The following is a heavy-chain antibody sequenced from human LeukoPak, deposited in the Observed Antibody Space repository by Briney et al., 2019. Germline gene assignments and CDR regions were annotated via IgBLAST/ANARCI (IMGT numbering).Heavy chain of an antibody. CDR1: GGSVTSGTYH. V-gene: IGHV4-39*07. CDR3: ARGPRWLQDYFNY. CDR2: VYFDGGT. Sequence: SETLSLTCSVSGGSVTSGTYHWGWIRQPPGKGLEWIGSVYFDGGTHYKPSLQSRVTISVDTSKNQFSLKLSSVTAADTAVYYCARGPRWLQDYFNYWGQGTLVTVSS. D-gene: IGHD5-24*01. J-gene: IGHJ4*02.